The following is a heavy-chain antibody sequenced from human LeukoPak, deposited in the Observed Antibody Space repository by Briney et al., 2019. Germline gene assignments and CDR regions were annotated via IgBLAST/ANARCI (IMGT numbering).Heavy chain of an antibody. D-gene: IGHD5-18*01. CDR2: IWSVGGAE. Sequence: GGSLRLSCVASGFPFSSYGMHWVRQAPGKGLEWVAVIWSVGGAEYYADSVKGRFTISRDNSKNMLFLQMNSLRAEDTAVYYCARDSGYSYGPDYWGQGTLVTVSS. J-gene: IGHJ4*02. CDR1: GFPFSSYG. V-gene: IGHV3-33*01. CDR3: ARDSGYSYGPDY.